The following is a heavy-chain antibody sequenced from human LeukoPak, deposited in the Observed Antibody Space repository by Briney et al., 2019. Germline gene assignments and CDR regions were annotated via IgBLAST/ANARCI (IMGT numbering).Heavy chain of an antibody. CDR1: GGSISSSSYY. D-gene: IGHD3-10*01. CDR3: ASPSHYYGSGSYYGMDV. Sequence: PSETLSLTCTVSGGSISSSSYYWGWIRQPPGKGLEWIGSIYYSGSTYYSPSLKSRVTISVDTSKNQFSLKLSSVTAADTAVYYSASPSHYYGSGSYYGMDVWGQGTTVTVSS. J-gene: IGHJ6*02. CDR2: IYYSGST. V-gene: IGHV4-39*01.